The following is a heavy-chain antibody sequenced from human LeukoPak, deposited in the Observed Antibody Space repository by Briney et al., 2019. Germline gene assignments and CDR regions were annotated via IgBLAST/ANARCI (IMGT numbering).Heavy chain of an antibody. D-gene: IGHD6-13*01. J-gene: IGHJ1*01. Sequence: PGGSLRLSCAASGFTFKTFGMHWVRQAPGKGLEWVAFIRYDGSNKYYADSVKGRFTISRDDSKNTLYLQMNSLRAEDTAVYYCARDSYSSSWRAEYFQLWGQGTLVTVSS. CDR3: ARDSYSSSWRAEYFQL. CDR1: GFTFKTFG. CDR2: IRYDGSNK. V-gene: IGHV3-30*02.